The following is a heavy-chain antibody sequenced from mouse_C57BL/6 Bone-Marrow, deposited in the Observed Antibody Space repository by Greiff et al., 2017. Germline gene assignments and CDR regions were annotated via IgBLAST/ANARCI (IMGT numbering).Heavy chain of an antibody. CDR1: GYTFTSYW. V-gene: IGHV1-69*01. J-gene: IGHJ3*01. CDR3: ARMGRVAY. CDR2: IDPSDSYT. D-gene: IGHD4-1*01. Sequence: QVQLQQPGAELVMPGASVKLSCKASGYTFTSYWMHWVKQRPGQGLEWIGEIDPSDSYTNSNQKFKGKSTLTVDKSSSTAYMQLSSLTSEDSAVYYCARMGRVAYWGQGTLVTVSA.